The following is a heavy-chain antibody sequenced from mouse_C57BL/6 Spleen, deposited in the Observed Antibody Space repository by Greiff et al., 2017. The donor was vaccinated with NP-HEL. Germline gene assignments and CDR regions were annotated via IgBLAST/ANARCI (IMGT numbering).Heavy chain of an antibody. CDR1: GYTFTDYE. D-gene: IGHD2-1*01. CDR3: TRKEYGNYEAWFAY. CDR2: IDPETGGT. V-gene: IGHV1-15*01. J-gene: IGHJ3*01. Sequence: QVQLQQSGAELVRPGASVTLSCKASGYTFTDYEMHWVKQTPVHGLEWIGAIDPETGGTAYNQKFKGKAILTADKSSSTAYMELRSLTSEDSAVDYCTRKEYGNYEAWFAYWGQGTLVTVSA.